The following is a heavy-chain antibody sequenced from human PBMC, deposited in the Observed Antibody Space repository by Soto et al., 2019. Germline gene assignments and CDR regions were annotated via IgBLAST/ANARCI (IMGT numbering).Heavy chain of an antibody. D-gene: IGHD2-2*01. CDR3: ARDRCDTTSCYECDY. J-gene: IGHJ4*02. V-gene: IGHV1-46*01. CDR2: INPSGGST. Sequence: ASVKVSCKASGYTFTSYYMHWVRQAPGQGLEWMGIINPSGGSTRSAQKFQGRVTLTRDTSTSTVYMELSSLRSDDTAVYYCARDRCDTTSCYECDYWGQGTLVTVSS. CDR1: GYTFTSYY.